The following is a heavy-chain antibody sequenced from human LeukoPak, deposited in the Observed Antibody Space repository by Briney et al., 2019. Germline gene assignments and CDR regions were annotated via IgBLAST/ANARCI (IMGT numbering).Heavy chain of an antibody. Sequence: PSETLSLTCTVSDGSISSRTFYWGWIRQPPGGGLEWIGSIKSGDTTYYNASLKSRVTMFVDTSKKQVSLEVSSVTAADTAVYYCARQRAWFGEWAFDYWGRGTLVTVSS. CDR2: IKSGDTT. CDR3: ARQRAWFGEWAFDY. J-gene: IGHJ4*02. D-gene: IGHD3-10*01. CDR1: DGSISSRTFY. V-gene: IGHV4-39*01.